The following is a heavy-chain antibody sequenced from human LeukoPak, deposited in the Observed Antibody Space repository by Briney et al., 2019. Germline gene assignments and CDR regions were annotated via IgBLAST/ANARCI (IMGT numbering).Heavy chain of an antibody. Sequence: GGSLRLSCAASGFTFSTYWMSWVRQVPGKGLEWVANIKEDGSEKYFVDSVKGRFTISRDNAKNLLYLQMNSLRTEDTAVYYCARTYFSDSSGYRHPDYWGQGALVTVSS. CDR2: IKEDGSEK. D-gene: IGHD3-22*01. CDR3: ARTYFSDSSGYRHPDY. J-gene: IGHJ4*02. CDR1: GFTFSTYW. V-gene: IGHV3-7*01.